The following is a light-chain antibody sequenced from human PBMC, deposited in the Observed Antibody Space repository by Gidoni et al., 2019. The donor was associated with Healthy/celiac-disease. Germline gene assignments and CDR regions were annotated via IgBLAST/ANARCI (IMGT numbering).Light chain of an antibody. V-gene: IGLV2-14*01. CDR3: SSYTSSSTQVV. CDR2: EVS. J-gene: IGLJ2*01. Sequence: QSALTKPAAVSGSPGQSTTTSCTGTSSDVGGYNYDSWYQQHPGNAPNLMIYEVSNRPSGVSNRSSGSKSGNTASLTISGLQAEDEADYYCSSYTSSSTQVVFGGGTKLTVL. CDR1: SSDVGGYNY.